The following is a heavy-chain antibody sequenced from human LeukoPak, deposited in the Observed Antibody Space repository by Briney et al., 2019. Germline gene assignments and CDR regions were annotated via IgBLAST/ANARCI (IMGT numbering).Heavy chain of an antibody. Sequence: GASLRLSCAASGFTFSNYAMSWVRQAQGKGLDWVSAITGSGGNTYYADSVKGRFTISTDNSKNTLYLQMNSLRAEDTVVYYCAKWGDYDVLTGYYVSDYWGQGALVTVSS. V-gene: IGHV3-23*01. CDR2: ITGSGGNT. D-gene: IGHD3-9*01. CDR1: GFTFSNYA. J-gene: IGHJ4*02. CDR3: AKWGDYDVLTGYYVSDY.